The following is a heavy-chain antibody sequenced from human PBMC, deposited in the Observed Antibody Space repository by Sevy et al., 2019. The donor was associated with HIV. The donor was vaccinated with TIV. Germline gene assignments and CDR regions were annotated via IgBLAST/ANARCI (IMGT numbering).Heavy chain of an antibody. D-gene: IGHD6-13*01. CDR1: DDSISRSNYF. CDR2: IYYTATT. CDR3: ARHGSWSFYFDY. J-gene: IGHJ4*02. V-gene: IGHV4-39*01. Sequence: SETLSLTCSVSDDSISRSNYFWGWIRQPPGKGLEWIRSIYYTATTYYNPSLKSRFTLSVDTSKKQFSLKLSSVTAADTAVYYCARHGSWSFYFDYWGQGILVTVSS.